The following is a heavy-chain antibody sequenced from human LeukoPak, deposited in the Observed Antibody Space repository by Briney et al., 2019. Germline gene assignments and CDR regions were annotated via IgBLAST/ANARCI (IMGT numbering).Heavy chain of an antibody. V-gene: IGHV1-46*01. Sequence: ASVKVSCKASGYTFTSYYMHWVRQAPGQGLEWMGIINPSGGSTSYAQKFQGRVTMTRDTSTSTVYMELSSLRSEDTAVYYYARTYYYDSSGYYPYYWGQGTLVTVSS. CDR1: GYTFTSYY. D-gene: IGHD3-22*01. CDR3: ARTYYYDSSGYYPYY. J-gene: IGHJ4*02. CDR2: INPSGGST.